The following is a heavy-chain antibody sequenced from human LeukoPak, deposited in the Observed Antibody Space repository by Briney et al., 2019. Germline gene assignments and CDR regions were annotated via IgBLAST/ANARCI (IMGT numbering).Heavy chain of an antibody. J-gene: IGHJ6*02. CDR1: GFTFDDYA. CDR3: AKGGSSGPPWYYGMDV. CDR2: ISWDGGST. D-gene: IGHD6-13*01. Sequence: GGSLRLSCAASGFTFDDYAMHWVRQAPGKGLEWVSLISWDGGSTYYADSVKGRFTISRDNSKNSLYLQMNSLRAEDTALYYCAKGGSSGPPWYYGMDVWGQGTTVTVSS. V-gene: IGHV3-43D*03.